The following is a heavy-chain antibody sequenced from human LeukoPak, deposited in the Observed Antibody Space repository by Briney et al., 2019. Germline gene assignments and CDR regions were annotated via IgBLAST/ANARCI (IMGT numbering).Heavy chain of an antibody. J-gene: IGHJ4*02. V-gene: IGHV3-21*01. Sequence: GGSLRLSCAASGFNIDIDTMNWVRQASGRGLEWVSSISTSGRYIFYADSVKGRFTISRDNAKNSLYLQMNSLRAEDTAIYYCARLYSPPLVSGVVHEAINYWGQGTLVTVSS. D-gene: IGHD3-3*01. CDR3: ARLYSPPLVSGVVHEAINY. CDR2: ISTSGRYI. CDR1: GFNIDIDT.